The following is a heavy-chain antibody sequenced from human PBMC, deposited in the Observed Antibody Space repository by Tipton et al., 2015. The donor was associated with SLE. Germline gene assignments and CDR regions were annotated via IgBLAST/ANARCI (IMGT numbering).Heavy chain of an antibody. V-gene: IGHV4-61*09. Sequence: LRLSCTVSSGSISSGSYQWSWIRQPAGKGLEWIGYIYTSGSTNYNPSLKSRVTISVDTSKNQFSLKLRSVTAADTAVYYCARGREHQYYFDYWGQGTLVTVSS. CDR2: IYTSGST. CDR3: ARGREHQYYFDY. D-gene: IGHD5-24*01. J-gene: IGHJ4*02. CDR1: SGSISSGSYQ.